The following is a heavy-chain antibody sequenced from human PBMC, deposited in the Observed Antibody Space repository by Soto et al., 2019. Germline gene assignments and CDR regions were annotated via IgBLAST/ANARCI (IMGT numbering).Heavy chain of an antibody. Sequence: GGSMRLSCAASGFTFDDYTMHWVRQAPGKGLEWVSLISWDGGSTYYADSVKGRFTISGDNSKNSLYLQMNSLRTEDTALYYCAKEGTESSGWPYYYYGMDVWGQGTTVTVSS. CDR2: ISWDGGST. CDR3: AKEGTESSGWPYYYYGMDV. D-gene: IGHD6-19*01. CDR1: GFTFDDYT. J-gene: IGHJ6*02. V-gene: IGHV3-43*01.